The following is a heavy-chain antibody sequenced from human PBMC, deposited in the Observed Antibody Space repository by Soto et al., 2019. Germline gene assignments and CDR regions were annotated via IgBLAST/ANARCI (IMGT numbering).Heavy chain of an antibody. CDR3: ARDTYYYDSSGYYDGYNWFDP. CDR1: GGSISCGGYY. V-gene: IGHV4-31*03. Sequence: SETLSLTCTVSGGSISCGGYYWSWIRQHPGKGLEWIGYIYYSGSTYYNPSLKSRVTISVDTSKNQFSLKLSSVTAADTAVYYCARDTYYYDSSGYYDGYNWFDPWGQGTLVTVS. D-gene: IGHD3-22*01. CDR2: IYYSGST. J-gene: IGHJ5*02.